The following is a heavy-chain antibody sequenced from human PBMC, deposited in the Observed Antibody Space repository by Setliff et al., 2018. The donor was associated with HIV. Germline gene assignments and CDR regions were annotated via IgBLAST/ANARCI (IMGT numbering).Heavy chain of an antibody. V-gene: IGHV1-18*01. J-gene: IGHJ5*02. D-gene: IGHD5-18*01. CDR2: VSAYDGNT. CDR3: ARGGPGSSFGYDWFDP. Sequence: ASVKVSCKASGYTFTNYGISWVRQAPGQRLEWMGWVSAYDGNTNYAQKFQGRVAMTADTSTNTVYMELSSLRSEDTAIYYCARGGPGSSFGYDWFDPWGQGTPVTVSS. CDR1: GYTFTNYG.